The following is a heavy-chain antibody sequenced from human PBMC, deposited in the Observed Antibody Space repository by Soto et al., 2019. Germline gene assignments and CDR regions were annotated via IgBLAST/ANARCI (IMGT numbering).Heavy chain of an antibody. D-gene: IGHD4-17*01. Sequence: GESLKISFKGSGYSFTSYWISWVRQIPGKGLGWMGRIDPSDAYTNYSPSFQGHVTISADKSISTAYLQWSSLKALDTAMYYCARLQGVDDYGGKNDYWGQGTLVTVSS. CDR3: ARLQGVDDYGGKNDY. J-gene: IGHJ4*02. CDR2: IDPSDAYT. CDR1: GYSFTSYW. V-gene: IGHV5-10-1*01.